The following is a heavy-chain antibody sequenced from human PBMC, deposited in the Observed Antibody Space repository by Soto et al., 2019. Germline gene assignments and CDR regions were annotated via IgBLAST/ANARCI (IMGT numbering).Heavy chain of an antibody. J-gene: IGHJ6*02. CDR3: AKDPRFYGMDV. CDR1: GASVSSDSYS. V-gene: IGHV4-61*01. CDR2: FYFTGST. Sequence: QVRLQESGPGLVKPSETLSLTCTVSGASVSSDSYSWAWIRQPPGKGLEWIGCFYFTGSTKTNPSLQSRVSISVEESKNQMSLKLNSVTAADTSVYYCAKDPRFYGMDVWGQGTTVTVSS.